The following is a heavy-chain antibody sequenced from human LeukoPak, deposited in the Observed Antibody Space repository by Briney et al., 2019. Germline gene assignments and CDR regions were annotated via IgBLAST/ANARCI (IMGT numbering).Heavy chain of an antibody. CDR1: SDSHNLGSYY. Sequence: SQTLSLTRTVSSDSHNLGSYYGSSIRQPAGRGLEWDEHILSNNNKPSHKPRLSKAVHTSNNQLSLNLSSVTAADTAVYYCARGLNYYDSSGWAHWYFDLWGRGTLVTVSS. CDR2: ILSN. V-gene: IGHV4-61*09. J-gene: IGHJ2*01. CDR3: ARGLNYYDSSGWAHWYFDL. D-gene: IGHD3-22*01.